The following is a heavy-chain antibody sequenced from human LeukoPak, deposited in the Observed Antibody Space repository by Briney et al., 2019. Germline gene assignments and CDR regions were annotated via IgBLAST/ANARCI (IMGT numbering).Heavy chain of an antibody. CDR1: GFTFSSYG. V-gene: IGHV3-30*02. Sequence: HSGGSLRLSCAASGFTFSSYGMHWVRQAPDKGLEWVTFIGIDESIKYYRDSVKGRFTISRDTSKNTVSLQMKSLRPDDTALYYCARDSARGGASSGDFDSWGQGTLVAVSS. J-gene: IGHJ4*02. CDR2: IGIDESIK. CDR3: ARDSARGGASSGDFDS. D-gene: IGHD3-10*01.